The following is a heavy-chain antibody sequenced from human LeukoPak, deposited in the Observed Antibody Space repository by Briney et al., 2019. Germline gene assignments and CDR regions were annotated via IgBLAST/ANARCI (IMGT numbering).Heavy chain of an antibody. D-gene: IGHD3-16*01. J-gene: IGHJ4*02. V-gene: IGHV3-33*01. CDR3: ARDVSGGGVGNADY. Sequence: QPGGSLRLSCAASGXTFSSNGVHWVRQAPGKGLEWVAVIWYDGSNKYYADSVKGRFTISRDNSKNTLSLQMNSLRAEDTAVYYCARDVSGGGVGNADYWGQGTLVTVSS. CDR1: GXTFSSNG. CDR2: IWYDGSNK.